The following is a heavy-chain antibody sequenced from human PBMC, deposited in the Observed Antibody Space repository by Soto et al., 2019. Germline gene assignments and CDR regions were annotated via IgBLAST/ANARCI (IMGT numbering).Heavy chain of an antibody. CDR3: ARSLRRRPW. D-gene: IGHD4-17*01. V-gene: IGHV4-59*12. CDR1: GVSISSYY. CDR2: IYNSGST. J-gene: IGHJ4*02. Sequence: SETLSLTCTVSGVSISSYYWSWIRQPPGKGLEWIGYIYNSGSTNYNPSLKSRVTISADTSKNQFSLKLSSVTAADTAVYYCARSLRRRPWWGQGTLVTVSS.